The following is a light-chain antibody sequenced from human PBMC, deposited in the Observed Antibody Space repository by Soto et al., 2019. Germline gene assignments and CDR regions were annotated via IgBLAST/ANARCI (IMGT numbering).Light chain of an antibody. Sequence: QSVLTQPASVSGSPGQSITISCTGTSXDVGGYNYVSWYQQHPGKAPKLMIYEVSNRPSGVSNRFSGSKSGNTASLTISGLQAEDEADYYCSSYTSSSTYAFGTGTKVTVL. CDR2: EVS. CDR3: SSYTSSSTYA. CDR1: SXDVGGYNY. J-gene: IGLJ1*01. V-gene: IGLV2-14*01.